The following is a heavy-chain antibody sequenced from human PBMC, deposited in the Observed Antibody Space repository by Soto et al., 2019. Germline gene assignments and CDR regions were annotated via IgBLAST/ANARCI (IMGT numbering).Heavy chain of an antibody. CDR2: ISWNSGSI. CDR1: GFTFDDYA. CDR3: AKDMWAGEWFGNFDY. Sequence: GGSLRLSCAASGFTFDDYAMHWVRQAPGKGLEWISGISWNSGSIGYADSVKGRFTISRDNAKNSLYLQMNSLRAEDTALYYCAKDMWAGEWFGNFDYWGQGTLVTVSS. J-gene: IGHJ4*02. V-gene: IGHV3-9*01. D-gene: IGHD3-10*01.